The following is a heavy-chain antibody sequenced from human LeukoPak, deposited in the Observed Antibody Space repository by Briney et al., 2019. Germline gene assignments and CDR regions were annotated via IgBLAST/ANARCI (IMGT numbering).Heavy chain of an antibody. Sequence: PSQTLSLTCTVSGGSISSGGYYWSWIRQHPGKGPEWIGYIYYSGSTYYNPSLKSRVTMSIDTSKNQLSLNLTSVTAADTAVYYCAIQYYYGSGSFGYWGQGTLVTVSS. CDR3: AIQYYYGSGSFGY. J-gene: IGHJ4*02. V-gene: IGHV4-31*03. CDR2: IYYSGST. CDR1: GGSISSGGYY. D-gene: IGHD3-10*01.